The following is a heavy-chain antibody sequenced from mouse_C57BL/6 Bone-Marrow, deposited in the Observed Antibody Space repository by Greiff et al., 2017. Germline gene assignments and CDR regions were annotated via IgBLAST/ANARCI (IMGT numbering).Heavy chain of an antibody. CDR3: AISTIVRSFAY. J-gene: IGHJ3*01. D-gene: IGHD2-2*01. V-gene: IGHV1-69*01. CDR1: GYTFTSYW. Sequence: QVQLQQPGAELVMPGASVKLSCKASGYTFTSYWMHWVKQRPGQGLEWIGEIYPSDSYTNYNQKFKGKSTLTVDTSSSTAYMQLSSLTSEDSAVYYCAISTIVRSFAYWGQGTLVTVSA. CDR2: IYPSDSYT.